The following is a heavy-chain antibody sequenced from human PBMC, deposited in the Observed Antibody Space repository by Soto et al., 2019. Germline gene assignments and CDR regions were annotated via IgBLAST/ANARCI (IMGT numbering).Heavy chain of an antibody. CDR3: AKDSGYSYGYDYFDY. CDR2: ISGSGGST. D-gene: IGHD5-18*01. V-gene: IGHV3-23*01. J-gene: IGHJ4*02. Sequence: PGGSLRLSCAASGFTFSSYVMSWVRQAPGKGLEWVSGISGSGGSTYYADSVKGRFTISRDNSKNTLYLQMNSLRAEDTAVYYCAKDSGYSYGYDYFDYWGQGTLVTVSS. CDR1: GFTFSSYV.